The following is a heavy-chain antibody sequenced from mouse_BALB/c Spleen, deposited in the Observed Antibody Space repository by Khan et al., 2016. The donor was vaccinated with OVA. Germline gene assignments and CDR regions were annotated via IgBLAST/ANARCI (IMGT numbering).Heavy chain of an antibody. J-gene: IGHJ4*01. D-gene: IGHD1-1*01. CDR3: ARGNYYGSAMAY. V-gene: IGHV3-2*02. CDR1: GYSITSNYA. Sequence: EVELVESGRGLVKPSQSLSLTCAVTGYSITSNYAWYWLRQSPGNKLEWMGYISYSGSTNYNPSLKSRISITRDTSKNQFFLQLNSVTTEDTATXYCARGNYYGSAMAYWGQGTSITVSS. CDR2: ISYSGST.